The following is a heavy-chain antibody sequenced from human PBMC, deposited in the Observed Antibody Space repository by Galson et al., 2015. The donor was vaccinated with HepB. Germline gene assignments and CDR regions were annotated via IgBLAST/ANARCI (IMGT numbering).Heavy chain of an antibody. CDR2: IKQDGSEK. D-gene: IGHD3-22*01. V-gene: IGHV3-7*03. J-gene: IGHJ5*02. CDR3: ARIPCSGYYYCWFDP. CDR1: GFTFSIYW. Sequence: LRLSCAASGFTFSIYWMSWVRQAPGKGPEWVANIKQDGSEKYYVDSVKGRFTISRDNAKNSLYLQMNSLRAEDTAVYYCARIPCSGYYYCWFDPWGQGTLVTVSS.